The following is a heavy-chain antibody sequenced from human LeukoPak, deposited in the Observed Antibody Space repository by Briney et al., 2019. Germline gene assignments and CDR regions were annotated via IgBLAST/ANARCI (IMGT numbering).Heavy chain of an antibody. D-gene: IGHD6-13*01. CDR2: IFVGSGNT. J-gene: IGHJ6*03. CDR1: GFTFTSSA. Sequence: EASVKVSCKASGFTFTSSAMQWVRQARGQRLEWIGWIFVGSGNTNYAQKFQERVTITRDMSTSTAYMELSSLRSEDTAVYYCAKTITDSSSWSLGYYYYYMDVWGKGTTVTVSS. CDR3: AKTITDSSSWSLGYYYYYMDV. V-gene: IGHV1-58*02.